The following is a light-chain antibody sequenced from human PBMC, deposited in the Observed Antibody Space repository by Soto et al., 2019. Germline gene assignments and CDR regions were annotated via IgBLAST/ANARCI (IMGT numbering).Light chain of an antibody. Sequence: IVLTQSPATLSVSPGERAALSCRASQSVSSKVAWYQQKPGQAPRLLIYDASTRATGIPARFSGRGSGTEFTLTISSLQSEDFAVYSCHQYHNWTFGQGTKVDI. CDR1: QSVSSK. V-gene: IGKV3-15*01. CDR3: HQYHNWT. CDR2: DAS. J-gene: IGKJ1*01.